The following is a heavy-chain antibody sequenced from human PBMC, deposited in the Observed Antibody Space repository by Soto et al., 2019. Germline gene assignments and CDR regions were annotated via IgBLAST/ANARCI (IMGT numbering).Heavy chain of an antibody. CDR2: IYPGDSDT. V-gene: IGHV5-51*01. CDR1: GYSFTSYW. CDR3: ARGKSGSSYGMDV. Sequence: GESLKISFKGSGYSFTSYWIVWVLQMPGKGLEWMGIIYPGDSDTRYSPSFQGQVTISADKSISTAYLQWSSLKASDTAMYYCARGKSGSSYGMDVWGQGTTVTVSS. D-gene: IGHD2-15*01. J-gene: IGHJ6*02.